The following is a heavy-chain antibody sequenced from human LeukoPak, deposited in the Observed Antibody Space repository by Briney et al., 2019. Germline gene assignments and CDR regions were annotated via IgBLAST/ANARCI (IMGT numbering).Heavy chain of an antibody. Sequence: GRSLRLSCTTSGFTFGDYVMTWVRQAPGKGLEWVSFIRSGGTTEYAASVKGRFTISRDDSKSIAYLQMNSLKTEDTAVYYCTRWAVNSNLDYWGQGTLVTVSS. J-gene: IGHJ4*02. CDR1: GFTFGDYV. CDR2: IRSGGTT. D-gene: IGHD5-18*01. CDR3: TRWAVNSNLDY. V-gene: IGHV3-49*04.